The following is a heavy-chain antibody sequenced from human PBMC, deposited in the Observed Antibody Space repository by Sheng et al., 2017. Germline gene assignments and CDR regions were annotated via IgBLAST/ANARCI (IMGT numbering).Heavy chain of an antibody. D-gene: IGHD2-15*01. J-gene: IGHJ3*02. CDR1: GGSFSGYY. CDR2: INHSGST. CDR3: ARRSRRRIGAFDI. Sequence: QVQLQQWGAGLLKPSETLSLTCAVYGGSFSGYYWSWIRQPPGKGLEWIGEINHSGSTNYNPSLKSRVTISVDTSKNQFSLKLSSVTAADTAVYYCARRSRRRIGAFDIWGQGTKWSPSLQ. V-gene: IGHV4-34*01.